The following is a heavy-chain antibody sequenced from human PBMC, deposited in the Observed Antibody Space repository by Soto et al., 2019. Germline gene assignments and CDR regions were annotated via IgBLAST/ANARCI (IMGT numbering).Heavy chain of an antibody. V-gene: IGHV4-31*03. CDR2: IYYGGST. CDR3: ARDHVRTHGDYTYNWFDP. Sequence: QVQLQESGPGLVKPSQTLSLTCTVSGGSISSGDYYWSWIRQHPGKGLEWIGYIYYGGSTYYNPSLKSRLTMSVNRSKNQFSLRLTSVTAADTAVYYCARDHVRTHGDYTYNWFDPWGQGTLVTVSS. J-gene: IGHJ5*02. D-gene: IGHD4-17*01. CDR1: GGSISSGDYY.